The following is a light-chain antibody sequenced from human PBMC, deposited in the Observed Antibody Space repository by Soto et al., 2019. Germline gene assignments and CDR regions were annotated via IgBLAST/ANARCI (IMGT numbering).Light chain of an antibody. Sequence: EIVLTQSPGTLSMSPGERATLSCRASQSVNSKYLAWYQRKPGQAPRLVIFGASNRATGLPDRFSGSGSGTDFTLTISRLEPEDFAFYYCHHYGSSFGGGTKVEIK. CDR3: HHYGSS. J-gene: IGKJ4*01. V-gene: IGKV3-20*01. CDR1: QSVNSKY. CDR2: GAS.